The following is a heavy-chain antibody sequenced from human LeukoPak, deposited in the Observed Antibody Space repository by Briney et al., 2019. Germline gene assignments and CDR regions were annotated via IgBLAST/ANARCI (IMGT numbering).Heavy chain of an antibody. J-gene: IGHJ4*02. CDR3: STLSGGDSSNY. D-gene: IGHD2-21*02. Sequence: GGSLRLSCAASGFTFSHAWMSWVRQAPGKGLEWVGRIKSKADGGTTDYAAPVKGRFTISRDDPKNTLYLQMNSLKTEDTAVYYCSTLSGGDSSNYWGQGTLVTVSS. CDR1: GFTFSHAW. V-gene: IGHV3-15*01. CDR2: IKSKADGGTT.